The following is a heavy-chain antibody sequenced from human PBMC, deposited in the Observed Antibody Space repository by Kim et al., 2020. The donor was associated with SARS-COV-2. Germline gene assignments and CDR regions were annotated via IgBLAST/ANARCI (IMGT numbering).Heavy chain of an antibody. V-gene: IGHV3-23*01. CDR1: GFTFSSYA. CDR3: AKDLRYSGYDFDAFDI. Sequence: GGSLRLSCAASGFTFSSYAMSWVRQAPGKGLEWVSAISGSGGSTYYADSVKGRFTISRDNSKNTLYLQMNSLRAEDTAVYYCAKDLRYSGYDFDAFDIWGQGTMVTVSS. D-gene: IGHD5-12*01. CDR2: ISGSGGST. J-gene: IGHJ3*02.